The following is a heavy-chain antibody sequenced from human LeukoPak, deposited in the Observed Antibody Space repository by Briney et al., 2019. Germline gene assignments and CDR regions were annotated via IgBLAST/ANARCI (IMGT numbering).Heavy chain of an antibody. D-gene: IGHD3-10*01. J-gene: IGHJ6*02. V-gene: IGHV3-43*02. Sequence: GGSLRLSCAASGFTFDDYAMHWVRQAPGKGLESVSLISGDSGSTYYADSVKGRFTISRDNSKNSLYLQMNSLRTEDTALYYCAKGGDLFGYYYGMDVWGQGTTVTVSS. CDR2: ISGDSGST. CDR1: GFTFDDYA. CDR3: AKGGDLFGYYYGMDV.